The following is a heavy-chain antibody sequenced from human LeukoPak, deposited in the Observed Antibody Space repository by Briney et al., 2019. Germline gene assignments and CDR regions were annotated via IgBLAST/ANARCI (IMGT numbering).Heavy chain of an antibody. V-gene: IGHV1-18*01. Sequence: GASVKVSCKASGYTSTSYSISWVRQAPGQGLEWMGWISAYNGNTNYAQKLQGRVTMTTDTSTSTAYMELRSLRSDDTAVYYCARGDYGSGSYYLSLYYMDVWGKGTTVTVSS. J-gene: IGHJ6*03. D-gene: IGHD3-10*01. CDR1: GYTSTSYS. CDR3: ARGDYGSGSYYLSLYYMDV. CDR2: ISAYNGNT.